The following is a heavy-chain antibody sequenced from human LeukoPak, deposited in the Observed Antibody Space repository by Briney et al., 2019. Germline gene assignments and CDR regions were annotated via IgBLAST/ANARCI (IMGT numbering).Heavy chain of an antibody. V-gene: IGHV3-23*01. CDR3: AKQSYARSLGE. Sequence: GGSLRLSCATSGFPFSDFSMSWVRQAPGEGLEWISTTNSGGTSTYYAESVKGRFTISRDNSKNTLYLQMSSLRVEDTAVYYCAKQSYARSLGEGGPGTLVSVSS. CDR1: GFPFSDFS. D-gene: IGHD2-8*01. CDR2: TNSGGTST. J-gene: IGHJ4*02.